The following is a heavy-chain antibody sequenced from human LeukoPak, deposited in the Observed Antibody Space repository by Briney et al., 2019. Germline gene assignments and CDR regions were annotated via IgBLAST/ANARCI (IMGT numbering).Heavy chain of an antibody. J-gene: IGHJ6*02. Sequence: GGSLRLSCAASGFTFSSYGMHWVRQAPGKGLEWVAVLYYDGSNKDYADSVKGRFTISRDNAKNTLYLQMNSLRAEDTAVYYCARDSGHYYGMDVWGQGTTVTVSS. CDR1: GFTFSSYG. CDR3: ARDSGHYYGMDV. V-gene: IGHV3-33*01. CDR2: LYYDGSNK.